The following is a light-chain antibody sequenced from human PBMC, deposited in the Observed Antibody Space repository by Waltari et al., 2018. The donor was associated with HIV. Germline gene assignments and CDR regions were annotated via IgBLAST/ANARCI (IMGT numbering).Light chain of an antibody. V-gene: IGKV3-11*01. Sequence: EIVLTQSPATLSLSPGERATLCCRASQSVNSYLAWYQQKPGQPPRLLIYDASNRAAGIPARFSGSGSGTDFTLTMSSLEPEDFAVYYCQQRSNWPITFGQGTRLEMK. CDR1: QSVNSY. CDR3: QQRSNWPIT. J-gene: IGKJ5*01. CDR2: DAS.